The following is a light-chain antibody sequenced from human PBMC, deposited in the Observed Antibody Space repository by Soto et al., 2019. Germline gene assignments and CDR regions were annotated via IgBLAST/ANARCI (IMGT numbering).Light chain of an antibody. V-gene: IGLV2-14*01. J-gene: IGLJ2*01. Sequence: QSALTQPASVSGSPGQSITISCTGTSSDVGAYNFVSWYQHHPGKAPKLMIYEVSNRPSGVSDRFSGSKSANTASLTISGLQAEDDADYYCTSYTSSNTLVFGGGTQLTVL. CDR2: EVS. CDR1: SSDVGAYNF. CDR3: TSYTSSNTLV.